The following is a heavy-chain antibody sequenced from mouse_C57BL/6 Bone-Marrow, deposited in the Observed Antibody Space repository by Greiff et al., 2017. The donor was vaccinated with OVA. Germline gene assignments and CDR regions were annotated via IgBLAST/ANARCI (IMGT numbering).Heavy chain of an antibody. V-gene: IGHV5-2*01. CDR1: EYEFPSHD. CDR3: ARHRAYYSNYPWFAY. D-gene: IGHD2-5*01. Sequence: DVQLQESGGGLVQPGESLKLSCESNEYEFPSHDMSWVRKTPEKRLELVAAINSDGGSTYYPDTMERRFIISRDNTKKTLYLQMSSLRSEDTALYYCARHRAYYSNYPWFAYWGQGTLVTVSA. CDR2: INSDGGST. J-gene: IGHJ3*01.